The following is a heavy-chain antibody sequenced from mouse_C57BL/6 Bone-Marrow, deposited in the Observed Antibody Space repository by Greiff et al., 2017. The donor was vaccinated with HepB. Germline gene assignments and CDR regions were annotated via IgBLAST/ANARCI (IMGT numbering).Heavy chain of an antibody. D-gene: IGHD2-5*01. CDR3: ARVYSNYFYAMDY. V-gene: IGHV5-16*01. J-gene: IGHJ4*01. CDR1: GFTFSDYY. Sequence: EVKLVESEGGLVQPGSSMKLSCTASGFTFSDYYMAWVRQVPEKGLEWVANINYDGSSTYYLDSLKSRFIISRDNAKNILYLQMSSLKSEDTATYYCARVYSNYFYAMDYWGQGTSVTVSS. CDR2: INYDGSST.